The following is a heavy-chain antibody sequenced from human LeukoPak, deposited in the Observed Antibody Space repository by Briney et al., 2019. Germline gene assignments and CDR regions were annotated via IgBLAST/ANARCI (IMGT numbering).Heavy chain of an antibody. D-gene: IGHD3-10*01. CDR1: GGSVSSGSYY. V-gene: IGHV4-61*01. Sequence: PSETLSLTCTVSGGSVSSGSYYWSWIRQPPGKGLEWIGYIYYSESTNYSPSLKSRVTISVDTSKNQFSLKLSSVTAADTAVYCCAREPGRGYFDYWGQGTLVTVSS. CDR2: IYYSEST. CDR3: AREPGRGYFDY. J-gene: IGHJ4*02.